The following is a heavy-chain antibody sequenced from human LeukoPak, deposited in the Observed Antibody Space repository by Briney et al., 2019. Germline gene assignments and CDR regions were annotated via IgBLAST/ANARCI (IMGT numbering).Heavy chain of an antibody. D-gene: IGHD2-2*01. J-gene: IGHJ5*02. CDR3: ARATQRYCSGTTCFPYWFDT. CDR1: GGSMTHYF. Sequence: SGTLSLTCTVSGGSMTHYFWNWIRQPPGKGLDWIGYTHTSGSPDYSRSLKSRVTISLDTSKNQFSLTLSSVTAADTAVYFCARATQRYCSGTTCFPYWFDTWGQGTLATVSS. CDR2: THTSGSP. V-gene: IGHV4-4*09.